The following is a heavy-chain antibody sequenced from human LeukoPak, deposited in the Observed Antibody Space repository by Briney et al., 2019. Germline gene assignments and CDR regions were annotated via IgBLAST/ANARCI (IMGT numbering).Heavy chain of an antibody. CDR1: GVSISRYY. J-gene: IGHJ3*02. CDR2: IYYSGST. Sequence: SETLSLTCTVSGVSISRYYWSWIRQPPGKGLEWIAYIYYSGSTNYNPSLKSRVTISVDTSKNQFSLKLNSVTAADTAVYYCARVGVIAARPGAFDIWGQGTMVTVSS. V-gene: IGHV4-59*01. CDR3: ARVGVIAARPGAFDI. D-gene: IGHD6-6*01.